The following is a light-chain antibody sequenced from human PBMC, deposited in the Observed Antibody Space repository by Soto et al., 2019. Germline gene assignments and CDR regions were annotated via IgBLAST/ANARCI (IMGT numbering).Light chain of an antibody. CDR3: QQTFRTPPWT. J-gene: IGKJ1*01. V-gene: IGKV1-39*01. CDR2: GAS. CDR1: QKIKIF. Sequence: IKLTQPPSSLSEQVGDGAPILSRQSQKIKIFLNWYRQGPGEPPKFLIYGASGLRGGVSTRFSGSGSGTDFTLTISGLQPEDSATYYCQQTFRTPPWTLGQGT.